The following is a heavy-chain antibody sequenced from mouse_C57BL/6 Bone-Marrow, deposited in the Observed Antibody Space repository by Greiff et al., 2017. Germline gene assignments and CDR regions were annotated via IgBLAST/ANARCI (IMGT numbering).Heavy chain of an antibody. CDR3: ARSDGTPYFDY. CDR2: IYPGSGST. J-gene: IGHJ2*01. Sequence: VQLQQPGAELVKPGASVKMSCKASGYTFTSYWITWVKQRPGQGLEWIGDIYPGSGSTNYNEKFKSKATLTVDKSSSTAYMQLSSLTSEDSAVYYCARSDGTPYFDYWGQGTTLTVSS. V-gene: IGHV1-55*01. D-gene: IGHD4-1*01. CDR1: GYTFTSYW.